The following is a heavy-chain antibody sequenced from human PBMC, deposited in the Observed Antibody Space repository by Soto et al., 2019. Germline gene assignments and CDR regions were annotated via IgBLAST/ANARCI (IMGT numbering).Heavy chain of an antibody. J-gene: IGHJ1*01. CDR2: INPSGGST. Sequence: ASVKVSCKASGYTFTSYYMHWVRQAPGQGLERMGIINPSGGSTSYAQKFQGRVTMTRDTSTSTVYMELSSLRSEDTAVYYCARERYVVPAASSYCGGDCSGPAEYFQHWGQGTLVTVSS. V-gene: IGHV1-46*03. D-gene: IGHD2-21*01. CDR1: GYTFTSYY. CDR3: ARERYVVPAASSYCGGDCSGPAEYFQH.